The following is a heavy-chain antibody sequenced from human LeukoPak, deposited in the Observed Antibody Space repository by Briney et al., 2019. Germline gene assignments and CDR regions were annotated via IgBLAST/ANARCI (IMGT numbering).Heavy chain of an antibody. CDR2: IRFDGSNK. CDR3: ARQIGVSIDY. V-gene: IGHV3-30*02. J-gene: IGHJ4*02. D-gene: IGHD5/OR15-5a*01. CDR1: GFTFSSFD. Sequence: GGSLRLSCAASGFTFSSFDMHWVRQAPGKGLEWVTFIRFDGSNKYYADSVEGRFTISRDNSKNTLYLQMSSLRPEDTAVYYCARQIGVSIDYWGQGTLVTVSS.